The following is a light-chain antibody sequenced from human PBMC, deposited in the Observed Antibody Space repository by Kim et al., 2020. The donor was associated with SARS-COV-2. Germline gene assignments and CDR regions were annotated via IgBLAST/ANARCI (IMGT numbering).Light chain of an antibody. CDR3: QQYSSSPVT. J-gene: IGKJ1*01. Sequence: SPGERAPLSCRASQSVSSNYLAWYQQKPGQAPRLLIYGASSRATGIPDRFSGSGSGTDFTLTITRLEPEDFAVYYCQQYSSSPVTFGQGTKVDIK. V-gene: IGKV3-20*01. CDR1: QSVSSNY. CDR2: GAS.